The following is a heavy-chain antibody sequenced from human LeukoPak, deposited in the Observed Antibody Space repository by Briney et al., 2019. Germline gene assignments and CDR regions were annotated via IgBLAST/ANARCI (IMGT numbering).Heavy chain of an antibody. Sequence: SETLSLTCAVYGGSFSGYYCSWIRQPPGKGLEWIGEINHSGSTYYNPSLKSRVTISVDTSKNQFSLKLSSVTAADTAVYYCARGPTSRFLEWFWYFDLWGRGTLVTVSS. V-gene: IGHV4-34*01. CDR1: GGSFSGYY. J-gene: IGHJ2*01. CDR2: INHSGST. D-gene: IGHD3-3*01. CDR3: ARGPTSRFLEWFWYFDL.